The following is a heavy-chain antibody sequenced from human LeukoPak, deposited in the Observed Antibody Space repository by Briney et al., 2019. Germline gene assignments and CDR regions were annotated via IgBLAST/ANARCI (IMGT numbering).Heavy chain of an antibody. J-gene: IGHJ4*02. CDR2: ISGGGGST. CDR1: GFTFSSYS. Sequence: PGGSLRLSCVASGFTFSSYSMSWVRQAPGRGLEWVSAISGGGGSTYYADSVKGRFTISRDNSKNTLYLQMNSLRAEDTAVYYCAKVPFGFCSGGSCSFSYWGQGTLVTVSS. V-gene: IGHV3-23*01. CDR3: AKVPFGFCSGGSCSFSY. D-gene: IGHD2-15*01.